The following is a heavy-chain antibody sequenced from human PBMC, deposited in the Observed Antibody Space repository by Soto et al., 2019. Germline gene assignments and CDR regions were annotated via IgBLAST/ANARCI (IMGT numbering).Heavy chain of an antibody. V-gene: IGHV4-59*01. J-gene: IGHJ4*02. Sequence: PSETLSLTCTVSGGSISAYYWSWIRQPPGKGLEWIGHIYYSGSTKYNPSLGSRVTISVDTSKIHFSLQLSSVTAADTAVYYCARMLVPGYSDSWGPGTLVTVSS. D-gene: IGHD3-9*01. CDR2: IYYSGST. CDR3: ARMLVPGYSDS. CDR1: GGSISAYY.